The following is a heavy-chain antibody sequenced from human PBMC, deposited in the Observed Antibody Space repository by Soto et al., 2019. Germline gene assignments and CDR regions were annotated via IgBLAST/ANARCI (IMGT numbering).Heavy chain of an antibody. D-gene: IGHD3-22*01. CDR1: GGSISSGGYY. CDR3: ARESYYDSSGYTGLAAFDI. J-gene: IGHJ3*02. CDR2: IYYSGST. V-gene: IGHV4-31*03. Sequence: QVQLQESGPGLVKPSQTLSLTCTVSGGSISSGGYYWSWIRQHPGKGLEWIGYIYYSGSTYYNPSLKSRVTISVDTSKNQFSLKLSSVTAADTAVYYCARESYYDSSGYTGLAAFDIWGQGTMVTVSS.